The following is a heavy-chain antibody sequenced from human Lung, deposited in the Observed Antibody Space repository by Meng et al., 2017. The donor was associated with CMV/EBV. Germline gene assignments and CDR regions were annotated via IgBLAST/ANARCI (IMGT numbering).Heavy chain of an antibody. V-gene: IGHV3-21*01. CDR3: ATDKGEGFDP. CDR2: IIGGSTTI. Sequence: VESGGGPVTRGQSLRPSCAASGLTVSDSNMNWFRQARGKGLEWVSSIIGGSTTIYYADPAKGRFTISRDNAKNSLYLQMNSLSAEDTALYYCATDKGEGFDPWGQGTLVTVSS. D-gene: IGHD2-21*01. J-gene: IGHJ5*02. CDR1: GLTVSDSN.